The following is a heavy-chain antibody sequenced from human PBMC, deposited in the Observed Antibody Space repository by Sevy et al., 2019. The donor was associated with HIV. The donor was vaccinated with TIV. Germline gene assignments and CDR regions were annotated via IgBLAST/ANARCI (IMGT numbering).Heavy chain of an antibody. CDR2: IIPIFGTA. J-gene: IGHJ4*02. D-gene: IGHD6-19*01. V-gene: IGHV1-69*13. Sequence: ASVKVSCKASGGTFSSYAISWVRQAPGQGLEWMGGIIPIFGTANYAKKFQGRVTITADESTSTAYMELSSLRSGDTAVYYCARDSAESSGWYFDYWGQGTLVTVSS. CDR1: GGTFSSYA. CDR3: ARDSAESSGWYFDY.